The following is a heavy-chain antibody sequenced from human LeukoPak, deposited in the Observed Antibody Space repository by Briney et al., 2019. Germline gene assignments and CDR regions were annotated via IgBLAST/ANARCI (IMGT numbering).Heavy chain of an antibody. CDR2: INTNTGNP. D-gene: IGHD1-26*01. CDR3: AREAVREGATDFDY. V-gene: IGHV7-4-1*02. J-gene: IGHJ4*02. CDR1: GYTFTSYA. Sequence: GASVKVSCKASGYTFTSYAMNWVRQAPGQGLEWMGWINTNTGNPTYAQGFTGRFVFSLDTSVSTPYLQISSLKAEDTAVYYCAREAVREGATDFDYWGQGTLVTVSS.